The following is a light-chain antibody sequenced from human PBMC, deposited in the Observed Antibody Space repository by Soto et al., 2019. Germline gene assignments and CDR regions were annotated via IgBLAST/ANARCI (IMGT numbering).Light chain of an antibody. CDR2: GAS. Sequence: EIVLTQSPDTLSLSPGERATLSCRASQSVTSNYLAWYQQKPGQAPRLLISGASSRATGIPDRFSGGGSGTDFTPTISRLEPEDFAVYYCQQYGSSPRTFGQGTKVAIK. J-gene: IGKJ1*01. CDR1: QSVTSNY. V-gene: IGKV3-20*01. CDR3: QQYGSSPRT.